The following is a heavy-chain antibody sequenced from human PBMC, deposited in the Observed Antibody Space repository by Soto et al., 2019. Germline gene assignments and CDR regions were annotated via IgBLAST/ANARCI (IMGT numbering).Heavy chain of an antibody. CDR3: AKLKGGLGRFYGMDA. CDR2: ISSGGGTT. Sequence: DEQLVESGGGSLQPGGSLRLSCAASGFSFRNYAMTWVRQSPGKGLEWVSLISSGGGTTNYADSVKGRFSISRDNSQYLLYLQMNGLRGEATGLYYCAKLKGGLGRFYGMDAWGQGTMVIVSS. V-gene: IGHV3-23*04. D-gene: IGHD3-3*01. J-gene: IGHJ6*02. CDR1: GFSFRNYA.